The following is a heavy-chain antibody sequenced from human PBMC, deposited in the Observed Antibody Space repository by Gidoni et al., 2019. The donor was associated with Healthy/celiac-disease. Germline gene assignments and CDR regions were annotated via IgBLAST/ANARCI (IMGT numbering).Heavy chain of an antibody. D-gene: IGHD3-16*02. J-gene: IGHJ4*02. Sequence: EVQLLESGGGLVQPGGSLRLSCAASGFTFSSYAMSWVRQAPGKGLEWVSAISGSGGSTYYADSVKGRFTISRDNSKNTLYLQMNSLRAEDTAVYYCAKVYYDYVWGSYRWVDYWGQGTLVTVSS. V-gene: IGHV3-23*01. CDR2: ISGSGGST. CDR3: AKVYYDYVWGSYRWVDY. CDR1: GFTFSSYA.